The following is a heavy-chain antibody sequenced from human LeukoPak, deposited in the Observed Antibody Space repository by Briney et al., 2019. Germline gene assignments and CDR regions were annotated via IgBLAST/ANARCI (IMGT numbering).Heavy chain of an antibody. CDR1: GYTFTSYG. Sequence: ASVKVSCKASGYTFTSYGINWVRQATGQGLEWMGWMNPNSGNTGYAQKFQGRVTMTRNTSISTAYMELSSLRSEDTAVYYCARRRRDGYWFDPWGQGTLVTVSS. CDR2: MNPNSGNT. CDR3: ARRRRDGYWFDP. V-gene: IGHV1-8*01. D-gene: IGHD5-12*01. J-gene: IGHJ5*02.